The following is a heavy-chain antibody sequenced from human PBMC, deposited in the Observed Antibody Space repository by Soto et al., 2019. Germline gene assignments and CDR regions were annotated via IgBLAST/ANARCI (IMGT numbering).Heavy chain of an antibody. Sequence: QITLKESGPTLVKPTQTLTLTCTFSGFSLSTSGVGVGWIRQPPGKALEWLALIYWDDDKRYSPSLKSRLTITKDTSKNQVVLTMTNMDPVDTATYYCAHNVVLQIPPAYSGYDYYFDYWGQGTLVTVSS. J-gene: IGHJ4*02. V-gene: IGHV2-5*02. CDR3: AHNVVLQIPPAYSGYDYYFDY. CDR1: GFSLSTSGVG. CDR2: IYWDDDK. D-gene: IGHD5-12*01.